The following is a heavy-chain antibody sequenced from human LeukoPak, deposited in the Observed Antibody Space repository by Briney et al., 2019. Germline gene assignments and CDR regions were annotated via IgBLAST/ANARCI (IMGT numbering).Heavy chain of an antibody. D-gene: IGHD3-22*01. V-gene: IGHV1-69*04. CDR3: ARDLTTYCYDSSGYNI. CDR2: IIPILGIA. J-gene: IGHJ4*02. Sequence: ASVKVSCKASGGTFSSYAISWVRQAPGQGLEWMGRIIPILGIANYAQKFQGRVTITADKSTSTAYMELSSLRSEDTAVYYCARDLTTYCYDSSGYNIWGQGTLVTVSS. CDR1: GGTFSSYA.